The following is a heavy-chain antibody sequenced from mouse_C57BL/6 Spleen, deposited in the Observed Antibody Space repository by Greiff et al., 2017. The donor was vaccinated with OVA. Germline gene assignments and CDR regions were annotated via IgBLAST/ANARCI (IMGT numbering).Heavy chain of an antibody. CDR3: ARSNYYGRSFDY. D-gene: IGHD1-1*01. CDR2: IHPNSGST. Sequence: QVQLKQPGAELVKPGASVQLSCKASGYTFTSYWMHWVKQRPGQGLEWIGMIHPNSGSTNYNEKFKSKATLTVVKSSSTAYMQLSSLTSEDSAVYYCARSNYYGRSFDYWGQGTTLTVSS. CDR1: GYTFTSYW. J-gene: IGHJ2*01. V-gene: IGHV1-64*01.